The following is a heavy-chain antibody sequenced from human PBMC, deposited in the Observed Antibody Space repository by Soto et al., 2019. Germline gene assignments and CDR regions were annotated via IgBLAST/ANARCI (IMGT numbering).Heavy chain of an antibody. Sequence: PGGSLRLSCAASGFTFSSYSMNWVRQAPGKGLEWVSYISSSSSTIYYADSVKGRFTISRDNAKNSLYLQMNSLRAEDTAVYYFARYSNLGVRYYYMDVWGKGTTVTVSS. CDR1: GFTFSSYS. J-gene: IGHJ6*03. CDR3: ARYSNLGVRYYYMDV. D-gene: IGHD4-4*01. V-gene: IGHV3-48*01. CDR2: ISSSSSTI.